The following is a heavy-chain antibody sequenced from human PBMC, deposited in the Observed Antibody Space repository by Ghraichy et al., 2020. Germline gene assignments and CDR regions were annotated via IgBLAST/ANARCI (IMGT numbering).Heavy chain of an antibody. Sequence: GESLNISCGASGFTFSYYSMTWVRQAPGKGLEWVSSITSSSSIYYAGSVKGRFTISRDDAKNSLYLQMDSLRAEDTAIYYCARIDYYNSNGYYNYWGQGTLVTVSS. CDR3: ARIDYYNSNGYYNY. CDR2: ITSSSSI. J-gene: IGHJ4*02. V-gene: IGHV3-69-1*01. D-gene: IGHD3-22*01. CDR1: GFTFSYYS.